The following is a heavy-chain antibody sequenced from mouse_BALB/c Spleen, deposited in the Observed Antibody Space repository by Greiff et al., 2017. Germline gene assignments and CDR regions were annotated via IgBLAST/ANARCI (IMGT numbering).Heavy chain of an antibody. D-gene: IGHD2-1*01. CDR2: IWAGGST. CDR1: GFSLTSYG. V-gene: IGHV2-9*02. J-gene: IGHJ4*01. Sequence: VKLMESGPGLVAPSQSLSITCTVSGFSLTSYGVHWVRQPPGKGLEWLGVIWAGGSTNYNSALMSRLSISKDNSKSQVFLKMNSLQTDDTAMYYCARDYGNYDYYAMDYWGQGTSVTVSS. CDR3: ARDYGNYDYYAMDY.